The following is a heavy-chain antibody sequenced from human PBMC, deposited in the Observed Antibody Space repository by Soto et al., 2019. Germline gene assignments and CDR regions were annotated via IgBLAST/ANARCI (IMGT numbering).Heavy chain of an antibody. V-gene: IGHV3-11*01. Sequence: PGGSLRLSCAASGFTFSDYYMSWIRQTPGKGLEWVSYISGSGSTTYYADSVKGRFTISRDNAKKSLFLQMNSLRAEDTALYYCTEGHVDIVDWGQGTLVTVSS. D-gene: IGHD5-12*01. CDR1: GFTFSDYY. J-gene: IGHJ4*02. CDR3: TEGHVDIVD. CDR2: ISGSGSTT.